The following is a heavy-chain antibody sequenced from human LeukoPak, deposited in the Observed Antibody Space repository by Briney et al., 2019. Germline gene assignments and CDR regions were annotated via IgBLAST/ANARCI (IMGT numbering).Heavy chain of an antibody. D-gene: IGHD3-9*01. CDR1: GFTFSSYP. J-gene: IGHJ4*02. Sequence: GGSLRLSCAASGFTFSSYPMSWVRQAPGKGLEWVSAISGSGGSTYYADSVKGRFTISRDNSKNTLYLQMNSLRAEDTTVYYCAKEEYFVFSYFDYWGQGTLVTVSS. CDR2: ISGSGGST. V-gene: IGHV3-23*01. CDR3: AKEEYFVFSYFDY.